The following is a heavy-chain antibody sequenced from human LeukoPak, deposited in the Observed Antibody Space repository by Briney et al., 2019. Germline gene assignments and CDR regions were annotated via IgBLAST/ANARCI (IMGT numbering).Heavy chain of an antibody. CDR1: GYSFTSYW. D-gene: IGHD3-10*01. V-gene: IGHV5-10-1*01. Sequence: GASLKISCKGYGYSFTSYWIIWVREMPGKGLEREGRIDPSDSYTNYSPSLQGHVTISADKSISAAYLQWSNLKASDTAMYYCARARGDHYSFDYWGQGTLVTVSS. J-gene: IGHJ4*02. CDR2: IDPSDSYT. CDR3: ARARGDHYSFDY.